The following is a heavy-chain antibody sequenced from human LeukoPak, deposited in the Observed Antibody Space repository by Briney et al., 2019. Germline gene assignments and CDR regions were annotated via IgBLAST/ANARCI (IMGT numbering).Heavy chain of an antibody. D-gene: IGHD3-10*01. Sequence: PSETLSLTCTVSGGSISSYYWSWIRQPAGKGLEWIGRIYTSGSTNYNPSLKSRVTMSVDTSKNRFSLKLSSVTAADTAVYYCARDYYGSGSYYNGRYYFDYWGQGTLVTVSS. CDR1: GGSISSYY. J-gene: IGHJ4*02. V-gene: IGHV4-4*07. CDR2: IYTSGST. CDR3: ARDYYGSGSYYNGRYYFDY.